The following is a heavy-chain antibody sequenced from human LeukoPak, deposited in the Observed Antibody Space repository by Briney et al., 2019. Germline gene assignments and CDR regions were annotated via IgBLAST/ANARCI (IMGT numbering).Heavy chain of an antibody. Sequence: GGSLRLSCAVSGITLSNYGMSWVRQAPGKGLEWVSGISDNAATTDYADSVKGRFTISRDNSKTSLYLHMSTLRAEDSAICYCTKGRYYNKDAFDFWGQGTMVTVSS. V-gene: IGHV3-23*01. CDR1: GITLSNYG. CDR2: ISDNAATT. D-gene: IGHD1-26*01. CDR3: TKGRYYNKDAFDF. J-gene: IGHJ3*01.